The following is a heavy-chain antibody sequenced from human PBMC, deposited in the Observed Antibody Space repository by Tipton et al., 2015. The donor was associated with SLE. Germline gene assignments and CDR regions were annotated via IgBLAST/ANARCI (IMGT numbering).Heavy chain of an antibody. J-gene: IGHJ6*03. Sequence: TLSLTCTVSRDSISNGGFYWSWIRQFPGKGLEWIGYIYYSGRTFYNPSLDSRLSISVDTSKNQFSLRLSSVTAADTAVYYCARATDYYLAVWGNGTTVTVSS. CDR2: IYYSGRT. CDR3: ARATDYYLAV. V-gene: IGHV4-31*03. CDR1: RDSISNGGFY.